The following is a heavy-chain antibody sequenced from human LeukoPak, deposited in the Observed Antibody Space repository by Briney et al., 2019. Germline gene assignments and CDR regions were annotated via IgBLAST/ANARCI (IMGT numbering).Heavy chain of an antibody. D-gene: IGHD6-19*01. V-gene: IGHV3-7*01. J-gene: IGHJ6*03. CDR2: IKQDGSEK. CDR1: EFSVGSNY. Sequence: GGSLRLSCAASEFSVGSNYMTWVRQAPGRGLEWVASIKQDGSEKYYVDSVKGRFTISRDNAKNSLYLQMNSLRAEDTAVYYCAKGWEVAGYYYYYYMDVWGKGTTVTVSS. CDR3: AKGWEVAGYYYYYYMDV.